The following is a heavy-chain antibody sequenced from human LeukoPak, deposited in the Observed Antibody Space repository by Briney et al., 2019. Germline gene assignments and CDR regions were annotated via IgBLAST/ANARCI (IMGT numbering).Heavy chain of an antibody. V-gene: IGHV3-48*03. CDR2: ISSSGSTI. J-gene: IGHJ4*02. D-gene: IGHD2-15*01. Sequence: GGSLRLSCAASGFTFSSYEMNWVRQAPGKGLEWVTYISSSGSTIYYADSVKGRFTISRDNAKNSLYLQMNSLRAEDTAVYYCARVEVVVAATFDYWGQGTLVTVSS. CDR1: GFTFSSYE. CDR3: ARVEVVVAATFDY.